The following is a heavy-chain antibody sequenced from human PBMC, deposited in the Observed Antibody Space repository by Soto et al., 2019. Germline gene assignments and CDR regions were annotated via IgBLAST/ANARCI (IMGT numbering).Heavy chain of an antibody. V-gene: IGHV3-30*03. CDR3: ARYSGKYQGPIDY. CDR1: GFTFSHYG. CDR2: ISYDGSNK. D-gene: IGHD1-26*01. J-gene: IGHJ4*02. Sequence: ESGGGVVQPGRSLRLSCAASGFTFSHYGIHWVRQAPGKGLEWLAVISYDGSNKHYADSVKGRFTVSRDNSKNTLYLQMNSLRAEDTAVYFCARYSGKYQGPIDYWGQGTLVTVPS.